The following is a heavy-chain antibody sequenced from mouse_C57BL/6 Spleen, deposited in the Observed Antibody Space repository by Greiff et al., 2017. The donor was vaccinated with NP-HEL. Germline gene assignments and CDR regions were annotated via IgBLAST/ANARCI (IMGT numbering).Heavy chain of an antibody. CDR1: GYTFTTYW. V-gene: IGHV1-63*01. J-gene: IGHJ2*01. CDR3: ARWVKTVPCDY. CDR2: IYPGGGYT. Sequence: QVQLQQSGAELVRPGTSVKMSCKASGYTFTTYWIGWAKQRPGHGLEWIGDIYPGGGYTNYNEKFKGKATLTADKSSSTAYMHFSSLTSEDSAIYYCARWVKTVPCDYWGQGTTLTVSS. D-gene: IGHD2-2*01.